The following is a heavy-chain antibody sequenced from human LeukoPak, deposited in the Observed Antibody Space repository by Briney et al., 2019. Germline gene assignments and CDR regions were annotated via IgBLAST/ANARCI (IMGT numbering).Heavy chain of an antibody. CDR3: ARAGYDSSGDWFDP. D-gene: IGHD3-22*01. CDR1: GGSISSYY. J-gene: IGHJ5*02. V-gene: IGHV4-59*01. Sequence: SETLSLTCTVSGGSISSYYWSWIRQPPGKGLEWIGYIDYSGSTNYNPSLKSRVTISVDTSKNQFSLKLSSVTAADTAVYYCARAGYDSSGDWFDPWGQGTLVTVSS. CDR2: IDYSGST.